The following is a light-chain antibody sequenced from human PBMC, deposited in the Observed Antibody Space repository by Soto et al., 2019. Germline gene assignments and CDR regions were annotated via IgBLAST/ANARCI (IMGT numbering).Light chain of an antibody. CDR1: SSDVGAYNY. CDR3: SSYTSSNTVV. J-gene: IGLJ2*01. V-gene: IGLV2-14*03. CDR2: NVD. Sequence: QSVLTQVASVSGSPGQSITISCTGTSSDVGAYNYVSWYQQHPGKVPKLMIYNVDYRPSGVSSRFSGSKSGNTASLTISGLQDEDEANYYCSSYTSSNTVVFGGGTKLTVL.